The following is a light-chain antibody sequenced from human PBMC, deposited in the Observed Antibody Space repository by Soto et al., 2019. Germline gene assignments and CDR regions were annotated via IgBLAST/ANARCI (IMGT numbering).Light chain of an antibody. CDR1: EGINIY. CDR2: GAT. J-gene: IGKJ4*01. Sequence: DLQMTQSPPSLSASVGDRVTIICRASEGINIYLAWFQQKQGKAPKXXIYGATSLQRGVPSRFSGSGGDTDFSLTISSLKNEDIATYDGQQYQRYTPSFGGGTKVDIK. CDR3: QQYQRYTPS. V-gene: IGKV1-16*01.